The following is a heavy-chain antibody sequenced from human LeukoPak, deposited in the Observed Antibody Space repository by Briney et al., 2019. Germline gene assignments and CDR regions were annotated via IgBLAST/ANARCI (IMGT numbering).Heavy chain of an antibody. Sequence: SQTLSLTCAVSGGSISSGGYSWSWIRQPPGKGLEWIGYIYHSGSTNYNPSLKSRVTISVDTSKNQFSLKLSSVTAADTAVYYCARSGRYYDILTGYYAEYYFDYWGQGTLVTVSS. V-gene: IGHV4-30-2*02. CDR1: GGSISSGGYS. CDR3: ARSGRYYDILTGYYAEYYFDY. J-gene: IGHJ4*02. CDR2: IYHSGST. D-gene: IGHD3-9*01.